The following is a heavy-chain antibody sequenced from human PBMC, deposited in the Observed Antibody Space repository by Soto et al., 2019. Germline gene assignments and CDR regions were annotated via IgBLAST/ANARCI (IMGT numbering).Heavy chain of an antibody. CDR3: ARGGVY. D-gene: IGHD2-8*01. CDR2: ISGSGGTA. J-gene: IGHJ4*02. CDR1: ADSGFIFSSYA. V-gene: IGHV3-23*01. Sequence: GGSLRLSCAVSADSGFIFSSYAMSWVRQAPEKGLEWVSSISGSGGTAYFADSVKGRFTISRDNSQGALFLQMDSLTVDDSGIYFCARGGVYWGQGVPVTVSS.